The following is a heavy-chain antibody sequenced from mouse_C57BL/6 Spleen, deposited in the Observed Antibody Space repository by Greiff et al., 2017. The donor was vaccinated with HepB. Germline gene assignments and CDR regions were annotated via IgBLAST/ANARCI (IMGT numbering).Heavy chain of an antibody. CDR2: ISSGGDYI. Sequence: EVKLVESGEGLVKPGGSLKLSCAASGFTFSSYAMSWVRQTPEKRLEWVAYISSGGDYIYYADTVKGRFTISRDNARNTLYLQMSSLKSEDTAMYYCTREGYDYDEEWFAYWGQGTLVTVSA. CDR3: TREGYDYDEEWFAY. J-gene: IGHJ3*01. CDR1: GFTFSSYA. V-gene: IGHV5-9-1*02. D-gene: IGHD2-4*01.